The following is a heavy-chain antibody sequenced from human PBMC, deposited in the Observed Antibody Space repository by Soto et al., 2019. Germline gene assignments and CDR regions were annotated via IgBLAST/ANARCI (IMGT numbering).Heavy chain of an antibody. CDR3: VRDLDDFWSGYPPHY. V-gene: IGHV3-66*01. CDR2: IYSGGST. J-gene: IGHJ4*02. Sequence: HPGGSLRLSCAASGFTVSSNYMSWVRQAPGKGLEWVSVIYSGGSTYYADSVKGRFTISSDNSKNTLYLQMNSLRAEDTAVYYCVRDLDDFWSGYPPHYWGQGTLVTVSS. CDR1: GFTVSSNY. D-gene: IGHD3-3*01.